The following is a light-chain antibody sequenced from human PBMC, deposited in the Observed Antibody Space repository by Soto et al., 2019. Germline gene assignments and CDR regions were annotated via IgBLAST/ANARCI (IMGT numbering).Light chain of an antibody. V-gene: IGKV1-13*02. CDR3: QQFNSYPIT. Sequence: AIQVTQSPSSLSASVGDRVTMTCRESQDIICALALYQQKSGKPPNLLIYDVSTLEGGVPSRFIGSGFGTEFTLTISSLQPEDFGTYYCQQFNSYPITFGHGTRLEIK. J-gene: IGKJ5*01. CDR1: QDIICA. CDR2: DVS.